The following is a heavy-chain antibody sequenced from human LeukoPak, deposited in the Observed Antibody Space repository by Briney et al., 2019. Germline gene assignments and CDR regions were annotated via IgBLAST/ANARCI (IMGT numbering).Heavy chain of an antibody. V-gene: IGHV4-34*01. J-gene: IGHJ4*02. CDR2: INHSGST. D-gene: IGHD2-15*01. Sequence: SETLSLTCAVYGGSFSGYYWSWISQPPGKGLEWIGEINHSGSTNYNPSLKSRVTISVDTSKNQFSLKLSSVTAADTAVYYCARGGTPIVVVVAATPAAYYFDYWGQGTLVTVSS. CDR3: ARGGTPIVVVVAATPAAYYFDY. CDR1: GGSFSGYY.